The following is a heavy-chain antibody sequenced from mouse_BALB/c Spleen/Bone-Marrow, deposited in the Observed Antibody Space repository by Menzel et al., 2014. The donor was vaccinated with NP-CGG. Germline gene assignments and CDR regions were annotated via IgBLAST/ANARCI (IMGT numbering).Heavy chain of an antibody. V-gene: IGHV14-3*02. CDR3: ASYYYGSSSFAY. J-gene: IGHJ3*01. D-gene: IGHD1-1*01. CDR2: IDPANGNT. CDR1: GFNIKDTY. Sequence: EVKVEESGAELVKPGASVKLSCTASGFNIKDTYMHWVKQRPEQGLEWIGRIDPANGNTKYDPKFQGKATITADTSSNTAYLQLSSLTSEDTAVYYCASYYYGSSSFAYWGRGTLVTVSA.